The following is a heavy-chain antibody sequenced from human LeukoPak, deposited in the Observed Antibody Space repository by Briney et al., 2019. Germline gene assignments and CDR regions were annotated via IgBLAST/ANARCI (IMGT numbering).Heavy chain of an antibody. CDR3: ARGLGGSYYGYFQH. CDR1: GGSISSYY. J-gene: IGHJ1*01. D-gene: IGHD1-26*01. V-gene: IGHV4-59*01. CDR2: IYYSGST. Sequence: PSETLSLTCTVSGGSISSYYWSWIRKPPGKGLEWIGYIYYSGSTNYNPSLKSRVTISVDTSKNQFSLKLSSVTAADTAVYYCARGLGGSYYGYFQHWGQGTLVTVSS.